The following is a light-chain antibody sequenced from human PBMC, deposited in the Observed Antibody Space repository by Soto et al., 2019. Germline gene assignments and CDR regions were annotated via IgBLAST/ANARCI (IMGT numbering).Light chain of an antibody. V-gene: IGKV3-20*01. J-gene: IGKJ5*01. Sequence: LTEAPGTLKLSPRQRATLSCRASQNIKNNYLAWYQHKPGQAPRLLIYGASIRATGIPDRFSGSGSGTDFTLTIARLEPEDSAVYYCQQHGISHITFGQLTLL. CDR1: QNIKNNY. CDR2: GAS. CDR3: QQHGISHIT.